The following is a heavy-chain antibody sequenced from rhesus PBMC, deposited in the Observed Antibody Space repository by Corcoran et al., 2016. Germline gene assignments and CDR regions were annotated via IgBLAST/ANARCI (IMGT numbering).Heavy chain of an antibody. V-gene: IGHV4S12*01. CDR3: ARTRMITVYYFDY. D-gene: IGHD3-9*01. CDR1: GGTISSGYCY. Sequence: QVQLQESGPGVVKPSETLSLTCAVSGGTISSGYCYWSWIRQPPGKGLEWIGGIYSNSEITNYNPSLKSRVTISTDTSKNQFSLKLSSVTAADTAVYYCARTRMITVYYFDYWGQGVLVTVSS. CDR2: IYSNSEIT. J-gene: IGHJ4*01.